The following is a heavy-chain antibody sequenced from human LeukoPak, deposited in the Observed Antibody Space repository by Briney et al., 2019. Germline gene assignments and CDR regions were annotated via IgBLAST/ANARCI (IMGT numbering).Heavy chain of an antibody. J-gene: IGHJ4*01. CDR3: STGPRSLIY. V-gene: IGHV3-11*01. CDR1: GLSFSDSY. Sequence: PGGSLRLSCVVSGLSFSDSYMTWIPQTPGMGLESLAYISGSGHDIYYADSVKGRFTISRDNAKNSLYLQMNSLRPEDTALYYCSTGPRSLIYWGHGTLVTVSS. CDR2: ISGSGHDI.